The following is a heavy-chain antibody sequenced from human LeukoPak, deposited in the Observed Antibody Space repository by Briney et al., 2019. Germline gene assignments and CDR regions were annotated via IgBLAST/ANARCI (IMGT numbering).Heavy chain of an antibody. V-gene: IGHV3-7*01. CDR2: IQRDGSEI. CDR3: ARQGYSSGK. D-gene: IGHD6-19*01. CDR1: GFTHRNYR. Sequence: GGPLTLSCAASGFTHRNYRMKWVRQAPGKGLEWVANIQRDGSEILYVVSEKGRHPISRDNPKNSLYLQMNSLEAEDTAVYYCARQGYSSGKWGQGTLVTVSS. J-gene: IGHJ4*02.